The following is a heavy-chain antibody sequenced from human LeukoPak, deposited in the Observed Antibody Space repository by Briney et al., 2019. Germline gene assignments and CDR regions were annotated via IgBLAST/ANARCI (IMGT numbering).Heavy chain of an antibody. CDR3: ARLYGSYPGWFDP. CDR2: ISYDGSNK. CDR1: GFSFTSYG. J-gene: IGHJ5*02. V-gene: IGHV3-30*03. D-gene: IGHD2-15*01. Sequence: PGPSLRLSRSAAGFSFTSYGMHWVRQAPGKGLEWVGVISYDGSNKYYADSVKGRFTISRDNSKNTLYLHMHSLSAEDTAVYYCARLYGSYPGWFDPWGQGTLVTVSS.